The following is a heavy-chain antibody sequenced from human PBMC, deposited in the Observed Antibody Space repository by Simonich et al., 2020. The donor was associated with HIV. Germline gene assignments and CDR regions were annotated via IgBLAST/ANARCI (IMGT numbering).Heavy chain of an antibody. CDR2: ISSSSSYI. CDR1: GFTFSSYS. V-gene: IGHV3-21*01. J-gene: IGHJ4*02. D-gene: IGHD2-2*01. Sequence: EVQLVESGGGLVKPGGSLRLSCAASGFTFSSYSMNWVRQAPGKGLEWVSSISSSSSYIYYADSVKGRFTISRDNAKNVLYLQMNSLRAEDTAVYYCARDGRKGSSTSCSDYWGQGTLVTVSS. CDR3: ARDGRKGSSTSCSDY.